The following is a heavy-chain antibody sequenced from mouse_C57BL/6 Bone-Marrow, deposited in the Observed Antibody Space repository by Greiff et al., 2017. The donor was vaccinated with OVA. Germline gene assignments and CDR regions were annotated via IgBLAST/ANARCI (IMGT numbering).Heavy chain of an antibody. CDR1: GYTFTSYW. CDR3: ARSGTTVVAPHFDD. Sequence: QVHVKQPGAELVKPGASVKLSCKASGYTFTSYWMHWVKQRPGQGLEWIGMFHPNSGSTNYNEKFKSKATLTVDKSSSTDYMQLSSLTSEDSAVYYCARSGTTVVAPHFDDWGQGTTLTVSS. J-gene: IGHJ2*01. CDR2: FHPNSGST. V-gene: IGHV1-64*01. D-gene: IGHD1-1*01.